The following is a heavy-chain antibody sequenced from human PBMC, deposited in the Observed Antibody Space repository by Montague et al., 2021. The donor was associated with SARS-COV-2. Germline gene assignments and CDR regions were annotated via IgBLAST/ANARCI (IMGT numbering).Heavy chain of an antibody. CDR3: ARLNGWGIVFLVAVPRKNCYFDV. J-gene: IGHJ2*01. D-gene: IGHD2-21*01. CDR1: GGAVSSYY. V-gene: IGHV4-34*01. CDR2: IGYSRTT. Sequence: SETLSLTCAVSGGAVSSYYWNRIRQHPGNGLEWNGEIGYSRTTNYNQSLKSRLSISVDTSKNQFSLTLNSVTAADTAVYYCARLNGWGIVFLVAVPRKNCYFDVWGQGTLVTVSS.